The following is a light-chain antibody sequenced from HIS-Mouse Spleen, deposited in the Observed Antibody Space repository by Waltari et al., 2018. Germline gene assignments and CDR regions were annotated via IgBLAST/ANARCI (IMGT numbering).Light chain of an antibody. CDR1: SSDVGGYNY. V-gene: IGLV2-11*01. J-gene: IGLJ2*01. Sequence: QSALTQPRSVSGSPGPSVTISCTGTSSDVGGYNYVSWYQQHPGKAPKLMIYDVSKRPSGVPDRFSGSKSGNTASLTISGLQAEDEADYYYCSYAGSYNVVFGGGTKLTVL. CDR3: CSYAGSYNVV. CDR2: DVS.